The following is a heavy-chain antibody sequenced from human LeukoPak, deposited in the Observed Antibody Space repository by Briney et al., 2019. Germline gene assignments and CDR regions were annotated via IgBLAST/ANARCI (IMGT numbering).Heavy chain of an antibody. CDR3: AHSLSSSWYSYGMDV. CDR1: GFSLSTSGVG. Sequence: SGPTLVNPTQTLTLTCTFSGFSLSTSGVGVGWIRQPPGKALEWLALIYWDDDKRYSPSLKSMLTITKDTSKNQVVLTITNMDPVDTATYYCAHSLSSSWYSYGMDVWGQGTTVTVSS. J-gene: IGHJ6*02. V-gene: IGHV2-5*02. CDR2: IYWDDDK. D-gene: IGHD6-13*01.